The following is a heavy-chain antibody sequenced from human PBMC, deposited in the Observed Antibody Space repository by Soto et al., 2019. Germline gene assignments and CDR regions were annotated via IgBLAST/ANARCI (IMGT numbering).Heavy chain of an antibody. J-gene: IGHJ4*02. CDR2: ISSSSSYI. CDR1: GFTFSSYS. D-gene: IGHD6-13*01. V-gene: IGHV3-21*01. Sequence: EVQLVESGGGLVKPGGSLRLSCAASGFTFSSYSMNWVRQAPGKGLEWVSSISSSSSYIYYAASVKGRFTISRDNAKNSLYLQMNSLRAEDTAVYYCARDLTTGTRYFDYWGQGTLVTVSS. CDR3: ARDLTTGTRYFDY.